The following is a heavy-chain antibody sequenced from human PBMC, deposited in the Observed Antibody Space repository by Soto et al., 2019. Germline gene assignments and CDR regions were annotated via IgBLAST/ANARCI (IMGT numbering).Heavy chain of an antibody. CDR1: GFTFSSYG. CDR3: ARDGIQLPAFDY. J-gene: IGHJ4*02. CDR2: IWYDGSNK. V-gene: IGHV3-33*01. Sequence: QVQLVESGGGVVQPGRSLRLSCAASGFTFSSYGMHWVRQAPGKGLEWVAVIWYDGSNKYYADSVKGRFTISRDNSKNTLYLQMNSLRAEDTAVYYCARDGIQLPAFDYWGRGTLVTDSS. D-gene: IGHD5-18*01.